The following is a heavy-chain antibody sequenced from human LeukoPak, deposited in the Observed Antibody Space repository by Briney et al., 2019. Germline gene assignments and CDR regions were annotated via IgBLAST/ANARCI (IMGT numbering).Heavy chain of an antibody. CDR2: INPNSGGT. J-gene: IGHJ4*02. V-gene: IGHV1-2*02. Sequence: ASVKVSCKASGYTFTGYYMHWVRQAPGQGLEWMGWINPNSGGTNYAQKFQGRVIMTRDTSISTAYMELSRLRSDDTAVYYCARAPRYCSGGSCPNFDYWGQGTLVTVSS. CDR3: ARAPRYCSGGSCPNFDY. CDR1: GYTFTGYY. D-gene: IGHD2-15*01.